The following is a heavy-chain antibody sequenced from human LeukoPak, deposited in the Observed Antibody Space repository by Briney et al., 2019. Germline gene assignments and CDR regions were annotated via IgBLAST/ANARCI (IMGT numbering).Heavy chain of an antibody. J-gene: IGHJ3*02. CDR3: ARATWARYFDRLLMGDDAFDI. D-gene: IGHD3-9*01. Sequence: PSETLSLTCTVSGGSISSSSYYWSWIRQPPGKGLEWIGYIYYSGSTNYNPSLKSRVTISVDTSKNQFSLKLSSVTAADTAVYYCARATWARYFDRLLMGDDAFDIWGQGTMVTVSS. CDR2: IYYSGST. V-gene: IGHV4-61*01. CDR1: GGSISSSSYY.